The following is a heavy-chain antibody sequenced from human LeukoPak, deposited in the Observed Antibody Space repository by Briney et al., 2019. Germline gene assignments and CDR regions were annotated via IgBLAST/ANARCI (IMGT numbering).Heavy chain of an antibody. D-gene: IGHD2-15*01. Sequence: ESLKISCKGSRYSFTSYWIGWVRQMPGKGLEWMGIIYPGDSDTRYSPSFQGQVTISADKSISTAYLQWNSLKASDTAMYYCARFVGACSGGSCYSDYWGQGTLSPSPQ. CDR2: IYPGDSDT. CDR3: ARFVGACSGGSCYSDY. V-gene: IGHV5-51*01. J-gene: IGHJ4*02. CDR1: RYSFTSYW.